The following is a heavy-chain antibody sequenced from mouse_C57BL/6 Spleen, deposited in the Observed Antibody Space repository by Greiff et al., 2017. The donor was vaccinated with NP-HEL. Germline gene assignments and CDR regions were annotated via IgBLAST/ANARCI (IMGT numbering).Heavy chain of an antibody. J-gene: IGHJ2*01. CDR2: INPNNGGT. D-gene: IGHD2-5*01. V-gene: IGHV1-18*01. CDR1: GYTFTDYN. Sequence: EVQLQQSGPELVKPGASVKIPCKASGYTFTDYNMDWVKQSHGKSLEWIGDINPNNGGTNYNQKFKGKATLTVDKSSSTAYMELRSLTSDDTAGYYCARRGSNYSYYLDYWGQGTTLTVSS. CDR3: ARRGSNYSYYLDY.